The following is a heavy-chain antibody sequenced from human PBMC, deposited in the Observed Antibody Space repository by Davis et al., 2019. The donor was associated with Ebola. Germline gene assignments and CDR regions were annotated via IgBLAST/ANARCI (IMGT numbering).Heavy chain of an antibody. Sequence: GESLKISCAASGFTFSSYSMNWVRQAPGKGLEWVSSISSSSSYIYYADSVKGRFTFSRDNAKHSLYLQMNSLRVEDTAVYYCARDLFRQKYSSSSGPRGVVGDAFDIWGQGTMVTVSS. CDR2: ISSSSSYI. J-gene: IGHJ3*02. CDR1: GFTFSSYS. CDR3: ARDLFRQKYSSSSGPRGVVGDAFDI. V-gene: IGHV3-21*01. D-gene: IGHD6-6*01.